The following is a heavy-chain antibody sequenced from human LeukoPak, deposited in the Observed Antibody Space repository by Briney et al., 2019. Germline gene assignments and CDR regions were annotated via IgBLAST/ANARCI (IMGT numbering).Heavy chain of an antibody. V-gene: IGHV4-34*01. Sequence: SETLSLTCAVYGGSFSGYYWSWIRQPPGKGLEWIGEINHSGSTNYNPSLKSRVTISVDTSKNQFSLKLSSVTAADTAVYYCARDLWQQRGYFDYWGQGTLVTVSS. CDR3: ARDLWQQRGYFDY. J-gene: IGHJ4*02. CDR1: GGSFSGYY. CDR2: INHSGST. D-gene: IGHD6-13*01.